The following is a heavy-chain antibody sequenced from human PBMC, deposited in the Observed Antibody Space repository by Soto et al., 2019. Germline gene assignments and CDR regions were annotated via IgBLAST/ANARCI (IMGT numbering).Heavy chain of an antibody. D-gene: IGHD3-10*01. CDR3: ARSRFGELLLRSNYGMDV. CDR1: GGSFSGYY. Sequence: SETLSLTCAVYGGSFSGYYWSWIRQPPGKGLEWIGEINHSGSTNYNPSLKSRVTISVDTSKNQSSLKLSSVTAADTAVYYCARSRFGELLLRSNYGMDVWGQGTTVTVSS. CDR2: INHSGST. V-gene: IGHV4-34*01. J-gene: IGHJ6*02.